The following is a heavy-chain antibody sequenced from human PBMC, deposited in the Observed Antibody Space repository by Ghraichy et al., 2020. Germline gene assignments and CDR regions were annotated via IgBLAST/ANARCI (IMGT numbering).Heavy chain of an antibody. Sequence: SETLSLTCTVSGGSISSNYWSWIRQPPGKGLEWIGHIYYSGSTNYNPSLKSRVTISLDTSKNQFSLKLSSVTAADTAVYYCARSTYYYDSSGYKYYFDYWGQGTLVTVSS. V-gene: IGHV4-59*01. CDR1: GGSISSNY. CDR3: ARSTYYYDSSGYKYYFDY. J-gene: IGHJ4*02. CDR2: IYYSGST. D-gene: IGHD3-22*01.